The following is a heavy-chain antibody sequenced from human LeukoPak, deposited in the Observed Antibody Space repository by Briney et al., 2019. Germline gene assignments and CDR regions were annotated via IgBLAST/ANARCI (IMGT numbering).Heavy chain of an antibody. CDR2: INHSGST. Sequence: SETLSLTCAVYGGSFSGYYWSWIRQPPGKGLEWIGEINHSGSTNYNPSLKSRVTISVDTSKNQFSLKLSSVTAADTAVYYCARRTYYYYYMDVWGKGTTVTISS. CDR3: ARRTYYYYYMDV. CDR1: GGSFSGYY. J-gene: IGHJ6*03. V-gene: IGHV4-34*01.